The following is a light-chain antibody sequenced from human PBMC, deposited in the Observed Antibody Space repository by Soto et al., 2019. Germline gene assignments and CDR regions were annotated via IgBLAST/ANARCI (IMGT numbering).Light chain of an antibody. CDR3: LHYIVYSPWT. CDR1: QSISTW. Sequence: ASXGDRVTITCRASQSISTWMAWYQQKPGTAPKLLIYKASXLEDGXPSRFSGSGSGTEFTLTISSLQPDDFATYYCLHYIVYSPWTFGQGTKVEIK. J-gene: IGKJ1*01. CDR2: KAS. V-gene: IGKV1-5*03.